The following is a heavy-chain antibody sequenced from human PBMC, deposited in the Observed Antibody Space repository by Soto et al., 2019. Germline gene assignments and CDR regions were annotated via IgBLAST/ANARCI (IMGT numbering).Heavy chain of an antibody. D-gene: IGHD3-3*01. CDR1: GGSISSYY. Sequence: PSETLSLTCTVSGGSISSYYWSWIRQPPGKGLEWIGYIYYSGSTNYNPSLKSRVTISVDTSKNQFSLKLSSVPAADTAVYCCARVGTLYDFWSGYSSSWLDSFGQGTLVTVSS. CDR3: ARVGTLYDFWSGYSSSWLDS. V-gene: IGHV4-59*01. J-gene: IGHJ5*01. CDR2: IYYSGST.